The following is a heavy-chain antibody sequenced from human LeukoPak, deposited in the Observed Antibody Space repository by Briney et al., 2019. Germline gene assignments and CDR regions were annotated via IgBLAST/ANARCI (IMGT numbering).Heavy chain of an antibody. D-gene: IGHD4-17*01. V-gene: IGHV3-11*04. Sequence: GGSLRLSCAASGFTFSDYYMSWVRQAPGKGLGWVSYISSSGSTIYYADSVKGRFTISSDNAKNSLYLQMNSLRAEDQAVYYCAGEGYGDYDGDYWGQGTLVTVSS. CDR3: AGEGYGDYDGDY. CDR1: GFTFSDYY. CDR2: ISSSGSTI. J-gene: IGHJ4*02.